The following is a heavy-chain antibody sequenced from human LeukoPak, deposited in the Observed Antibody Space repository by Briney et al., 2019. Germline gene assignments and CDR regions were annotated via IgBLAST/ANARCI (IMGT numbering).Heavy chain of an antibody. CDR1: GFTVSSNY. V-gene: IGHV3-53*01. D-gene: IGHD3-10*01. J-gene: IGHJ4*02. CDR3: ARDRYYGSGSYGLDY. Sequence: PGGSLRLSCAASGFTVSSNYMSWVRQAPGKGLEWVSAIYSGGSTYYADSVKGRFTISRDNSKNTLYLQMNSLRAEDTAVYYCARDRYYGSGSYGLDYWGQGTLVTVSS. CDR2: IYSGGST.